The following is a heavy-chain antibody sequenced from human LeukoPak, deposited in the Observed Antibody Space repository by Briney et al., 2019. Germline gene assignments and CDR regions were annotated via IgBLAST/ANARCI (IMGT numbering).Heavy chain of an antibody. CDR3: AKTVDAIYRDAFDI. CDR2: ITGGGGST. CDR1: GFTFSRHA. V-gene: IGHV3-23*01. Sequence: GGSLRLSCAASGFTFSRHAMSWVRQAPGKGLEWVSGITGGGGSTYYADSVKGRFTISRDNSKNTLYLQMNSLRAEDTAVYYCAKTVDAIYRDAFDIWGQGTMVTVSS. J-gene: IGHJ3*02. D-gene: IGHD2-15*01.